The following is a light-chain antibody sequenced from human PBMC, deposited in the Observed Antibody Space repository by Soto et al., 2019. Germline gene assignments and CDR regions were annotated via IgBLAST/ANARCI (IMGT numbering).Light chain of an antibody. CDR2: KAS. Sequence: DIQMTQSPSTLSGSVGDRVTITCRASQTISSWLAWYQQKPGKAPKLLIYKASTLKSGVPSRFSGSGSGTAFTLTISSLQPEDFATYYCLQDYGYPRTFGQGTKVDIK. V-gene: IGKV1-5*03. CDR1: QTISSW. J-gene: IGKJ1*01. CDR3: LQDYGYPRT.